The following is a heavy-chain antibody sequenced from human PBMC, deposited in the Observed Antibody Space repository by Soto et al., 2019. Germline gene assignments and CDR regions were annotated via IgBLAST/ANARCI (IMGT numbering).Heavy chain of an antibody. J-gene: IGHJ4*02. V-gene: IGHV1-18*01. CDR2: ISAYNGNT. D-gene: IGHD6-19*01. CDR1: GYTFTSYG. Sequence: ASVKVSCKASGYTFTSYGISWVRQAPGQGLEWMGWISAYNGNTNYAQKLQGRVTMTTDTSTSTAYMELRSLRSDDTAVYYCARVWSSGWYPVGLYFDYWGQGTLVTVSS. CDR3: ARVWSSGWYPVGLYFDY.